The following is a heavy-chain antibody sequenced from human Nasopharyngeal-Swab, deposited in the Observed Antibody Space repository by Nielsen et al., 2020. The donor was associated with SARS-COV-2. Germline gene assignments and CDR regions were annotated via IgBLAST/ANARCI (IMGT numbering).Heavy chain of an antibody. CDR2: INPNSGGT. Sequence: ASVKVSCKASGYTFTGYYMHWVRQAPGQGLEWMGWINPNSGGTNYAQKFQGWVTMTRDTSISTAYMELSRLRSDDTAVYYCAREERGLGGVGPFDYWGQGTLVTVSS. CDR3: AREERGLGGVGPFDY. CDR1: GYTFTGYY. J-gene: IGHJ4*02. D-gene: IGHD1-26*01. V-gene: IGHV1-2*04.